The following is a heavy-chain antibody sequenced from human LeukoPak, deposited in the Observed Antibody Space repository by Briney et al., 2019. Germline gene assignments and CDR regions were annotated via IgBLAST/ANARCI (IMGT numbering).Heavy chain of an antibody. D-gene: IGHD7-27*01. CDR2: ISYDGSNK. CDR1: GFAFSSYA. CDR3: ARGGLGIYASFDY. Sequence: GGSLRLSCAASGFAFSSYAVHWVRQAPGKGLEWVAVISYDGSNKYYADSVKGRFTISRDNSKNTLYLQMNSLRAEDTAVYYCARGGLGIYASFDYWGQGTLVTVSS. V-gene: IGHV3-30-3*01. J-gene: IGHJ4*02.